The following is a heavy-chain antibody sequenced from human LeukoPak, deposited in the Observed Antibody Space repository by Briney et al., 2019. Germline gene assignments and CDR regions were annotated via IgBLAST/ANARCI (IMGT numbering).Heavy chain of an antibody. D-gene: IGHD1-26*01. CDR3: ARDRRGSFYTSDL. V-gene: IGHV4-59*01. J-gene: IGHJ6*02. Sequence: PSETLSLTCSVSGASINGFFWNWVRQTPEKGLEWIGYVSHRGATTSNPTLKSRVSITIDTSKSQISLTMTSVTAADSALYYCARDRRGSFYTSDLWGPGTTVSVS. CDR1: GASINGFF. CDR2: VSHRGAT.